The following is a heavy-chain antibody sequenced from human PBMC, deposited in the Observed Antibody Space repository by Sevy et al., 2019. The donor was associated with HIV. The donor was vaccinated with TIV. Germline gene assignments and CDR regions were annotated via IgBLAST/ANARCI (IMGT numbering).Heavy chain of an antibody. D-gene: IGHD3-9*01. Sequence: GESLKISCKGSGYSFTSYWIGWMRQMPGKGLEWMGIIYPGDSDTRHSPSFQGQVTISADKSICTAYLQWSSLKASDTATYYCARRQNYDILTGYPDHAFDIWGQGTMVTVSS. V-gene: IGHV5-51*01. CDR1: GYSFTSYW. CDR3: ARRQNYDILTGYPDHAFDI. J-gene: IGHJ3*02. CDR2: IYPGDSDT.